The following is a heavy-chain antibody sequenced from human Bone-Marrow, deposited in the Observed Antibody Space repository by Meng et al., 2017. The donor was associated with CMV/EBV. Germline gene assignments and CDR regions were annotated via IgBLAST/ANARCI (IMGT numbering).Heavy chain of an antibody. CDR3: ARGGRRKQPLGDV. Sequence: GSLRLSCTVSGGSISSYYWSWIRQPPGKGLEWIGYIYYSGSTNYNPSLKSRVTISVDTSKNQFSLKLSSVTAADTAVYYCARGGRRKQPLGDVWGQGTTVTVS. CDR1: GGSISSYY. D-gene: IGHD1-26*01. V-gene: IGHV4-59*01. CDR2: IYYSGST. J-gene: IGHJ6*02.